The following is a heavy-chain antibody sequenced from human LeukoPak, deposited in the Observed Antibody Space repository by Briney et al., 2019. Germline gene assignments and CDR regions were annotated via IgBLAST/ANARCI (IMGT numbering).Heavy chain of an antibody. D-gene: IGHD6-13*01. CDR1: GGSFSGYY. CDR3: ARRRSSSWLPPNFDY. V-gene: IGHV4-34*01. CDR2: INHSGST. J-gene: IGHJ4*02. Sequence: SETLSLTCAVYGGSFSGYYWSWIRQPPGKGLEWIGEINHSGSTNYNPSLKSRVTISVDTSKNQFSLKLSFVTAADTAVYYCARRRSSSWLPPNFDYWGQGTLVTVSS.